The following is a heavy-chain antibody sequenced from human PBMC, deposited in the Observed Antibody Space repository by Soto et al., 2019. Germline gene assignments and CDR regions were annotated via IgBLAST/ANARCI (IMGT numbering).Heavy chain of an antibody. V-gene: IGHV4-30-4*01. CDR2: IYKSATT. D-gene: IGHD7-27*01. CDR3: ARGRYCLTGRCFPNWFDS. CDR1: GDSISNLDYF. Sequence: SETLSLTCSVSGDSISNLDYFWAWIRQPPGQALEYIGYIYKSATTYYNPSSESRVAISVDTSKSQFSLNVTSVTAADTAVYFCARGRYCLTGRCFPNWFDSWGQGALVTVSS. J-gene: IGHJ5*01.